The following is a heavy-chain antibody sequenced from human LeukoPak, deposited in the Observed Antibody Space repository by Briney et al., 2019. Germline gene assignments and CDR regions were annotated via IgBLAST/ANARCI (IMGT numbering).Heavy chain of an antibody. CDR1: GFTFSSYE. Sequence: GGSLRLSCAASGFTFSSYEMNWVRQAPGKGLEWVSYISSSGSTIYYADSVKGRFTISRDNAKNSLYLQMNSLRAEDTAAYYCARDAVDYYGSGSQPLDYWGQGTLVTVSS. J-gene: IGHJ4*02. CDR2: ISSSGSTI. D-gene: IGHD3-10*01. CDR3: ARDAVDYYGSGSQPLDY. V-gene: IGHV3-48*03.